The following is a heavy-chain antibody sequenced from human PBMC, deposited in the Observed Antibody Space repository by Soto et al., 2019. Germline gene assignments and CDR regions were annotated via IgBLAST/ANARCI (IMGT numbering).Heavy chain of an antibody. CDR2: IYWDDDK. J-gene: IGHJ6*02. V-gene: IGHV2-5*02. CDR1: GFSLSTSGVG. Sequence: SGPTLVNPTQTLTLTCTFSGFSLSTSGVGVGWIRQPPGKALEWLALIYWDDDKRYSPSLKSRLTITKDTSKNQVVLTMTNLDPLHPATYSCAHSLSLPSYNCRKDVWGQGTTGTVSS. CDR3: AHSLSLPSYNCRKDV.